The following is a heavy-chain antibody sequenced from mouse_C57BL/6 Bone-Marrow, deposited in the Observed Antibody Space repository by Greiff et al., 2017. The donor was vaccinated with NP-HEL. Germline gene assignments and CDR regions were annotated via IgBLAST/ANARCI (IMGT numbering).Heavy chain of an antibody. CDR3: ARVLTTVVATDWYFDV. V-gene: IGHV14-3*01. CDR1: GFNIRNTY. J-gene: IGHJ1*03. CDR2: IDPANGNT. Sequence: EVQLQQSVAELVRPGASAKLSCTAPGFNIRNTYLHGVKQRPEQGLEWIGRIDPANGNTKYAPKFQGKATITADTSSNTAYLQLSSLTSEDTAIYYCARVLTTVVATDWYFDVWGTGTTVTVSS. D-gene: IGHD1-1*01.